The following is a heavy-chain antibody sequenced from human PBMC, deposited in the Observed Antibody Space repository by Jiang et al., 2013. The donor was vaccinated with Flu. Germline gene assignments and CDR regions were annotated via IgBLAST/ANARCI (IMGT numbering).Heavy chain of an antibody. CDR2: IYYSGST. CDR3: ARHGGGYTYYFDY. V-gene: IGHV4-39*07. D-gene: IGHD3-22*01. CDR1: GGSISSNTHY. Sequence: GLVKPSETLSLTCTVSGGSISSNTHYWGWIRQPPGKGLEWIGSIYYSGSTYYNPSLKSRVTISVDTSKNQFSLKLSSVTAADTAVYYCARHGGGYTYYFDYWGQGTPVTVSS. J-gene: IGHJ4*02.